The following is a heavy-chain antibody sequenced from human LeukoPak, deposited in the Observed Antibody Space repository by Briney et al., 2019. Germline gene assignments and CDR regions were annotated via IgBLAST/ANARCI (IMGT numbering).Heavy chain of an antibody. CDR2: IRYDGSNK. D-gene: IGHD2-2*01. Sequence: GGSLRLSCAASGFTFSSYGMHWVRQAPGKGLEWVAFIRYDGSNKYYADSVKGRFTISRDNSKNTLYLQMNSLRAEDTAVYYCAILMRDIVVVPAARGADAFDIRGQGTMVTVSS. J-gene: IGHJ3*02. CDR3: AILMRDIVVVPAARGADAFDI. V-gene: IGHV3-30*02. CDR1: GFTFSSYG.